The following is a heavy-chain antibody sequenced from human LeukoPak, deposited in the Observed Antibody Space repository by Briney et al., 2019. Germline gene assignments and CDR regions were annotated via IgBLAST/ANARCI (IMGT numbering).Heavy chain of an antibody. D-gene: IGHD3-3*01. V-gene: IGHV4-61*02. CDR1: GGSITSGSYY. J-gene: IGHJ6*02. CDR3: ARGYFWSGSRYGMDV. Sequence: SQTLSLTCTVSGGSITSGSYYWSWIRQPAGKGLEWIGRIYTSGGTNYNPSLKSRVTISVDTSKTQFSLKLSSVTAADTAVYYCARGYFWSGSRYGMDVWGQGTTVTVSS. CDR2: IYTSGGT.